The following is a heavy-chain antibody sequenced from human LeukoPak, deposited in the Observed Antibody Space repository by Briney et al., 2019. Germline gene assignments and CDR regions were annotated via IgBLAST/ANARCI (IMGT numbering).Heavy chain of an antibody. V-gene: IGHV3-7*01. J-gene: IGHJ3*02. CDR1: GFTFSSYW. Sequence: GSLRLSCAASGFTFSSYWMSWVRRAPGKGLEGVANIKQDGSEKYYVDSVKGRFTISRDNAKNSLYLQMNSLRAEDTAVYYCARDRGYCSGGSCYNFTPFGAFDIWGQGTMVAVSS. D-gene: IGHD2-15*01. CDR2: IKQDGSEK. CDR3: ARDRGYCSGGSCYNFTPFGAFDI.